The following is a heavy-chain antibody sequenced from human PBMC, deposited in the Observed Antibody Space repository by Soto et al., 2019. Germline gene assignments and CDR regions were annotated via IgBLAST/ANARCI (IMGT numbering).Heavy chain of an antibody. V-gene: IGHV1-8*01. D-gene: IGHD2-2*01. Sequence: QVQLVQSGAEVKKPGASVKVSCEASGYTFASYDINWVRQATGQGLEWMGWMNTNSGNTGYAHKFQGRVTMTRNTSISTAYMELSGLISEDTAVYYCARHLSLGYCSSTSCSHFDYWGQGTLVTVSS. CDR3: ARHLSLGYCSSTSCSHFDY. CDR1: GYTFASYD. J-gene: IGHJ4*02. CDR2: MNTNSGNT.